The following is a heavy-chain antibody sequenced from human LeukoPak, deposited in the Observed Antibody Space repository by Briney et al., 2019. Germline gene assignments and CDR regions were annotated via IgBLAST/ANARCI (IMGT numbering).Heavy chain of an antibody. D-gene: IGHD3-22*01. V-gene: IGHV3-21*01. CDR3: SRSAYYDGSGNYYDY. CDR1: GLTFSSYP. CDR2: ISSSSSYI. J-gene: IGHJ4*02. Sequence: PGGSLRLSCAASGLTFSSYPMHWVRQAPGKGLEWVSSISSSSSYIYYADSVKGRFTISRGNAKNSLYLQMNSLRAEDTAVYYCSRSAYYDGSGNYYDYWGQGTLVTVSS.